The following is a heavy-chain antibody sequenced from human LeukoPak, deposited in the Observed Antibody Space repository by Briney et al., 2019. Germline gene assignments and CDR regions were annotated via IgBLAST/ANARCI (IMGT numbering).Heavy chain of an antibody. CDR2: IYYSGST. J-gene: IGHJ6*02. D-gene: IGHD6-13*01. Sequence: SETLSLTCTVSGGSISSYYWSWIRQPPGKGLEWIVYIYYSGSTNYNPSLKSLVTISVDTSKNQFSLKLSSVTAADTAVYYCARSSGPGIAATDWGQGTTVTVSS. CDR3: ARSSGPGIAATD. V-gene: IGHV4-59*01. CDR1: GGSISSYY.